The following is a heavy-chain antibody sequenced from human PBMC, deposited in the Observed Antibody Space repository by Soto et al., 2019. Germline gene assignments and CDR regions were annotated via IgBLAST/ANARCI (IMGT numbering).Heavy chain of an antibody. V-gene: IGHV3-23*01. J-gene: IGHJ4*02. CDR2: ISGSGGST. CDR1: GFTFTSYA. Sequence: PGGSLRLSCAASGFTFTSYAMSWVRQAPGKGLEWVSAISGSGGSTYYADSVKGRFTISRDNSKNTLYLQMNSLRAEDTAVYYCAKDLITIFGIPVFHWGQGTLVTVSS. D-gene: IGHD3-3*01. CDR3: AKDLITIFGIPVFH.